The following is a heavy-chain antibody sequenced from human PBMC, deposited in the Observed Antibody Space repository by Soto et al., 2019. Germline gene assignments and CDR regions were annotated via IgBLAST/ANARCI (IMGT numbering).Heavy chain of an antibody. CDR2: ITHGGST. Sequence: QVQLQQWGAGLLKPSETLSLTCAVYGGSFNGYYWDWIRHSPGKGLEWIGEITHGGSTTYSPSLKSRVTMSLDTSKNQFFLTLTSVTAADTAVYYCARGRLFLTTSGLVITDFDNWGQGMLVTVSS. CDR1: GGSFNGYY. D-gene: IGHD3-3*01. CDR3: ARGRLFLTTSGLVITDFDN. V-gene: IGHV4-34*01. J-gene: IGHJ4*02.